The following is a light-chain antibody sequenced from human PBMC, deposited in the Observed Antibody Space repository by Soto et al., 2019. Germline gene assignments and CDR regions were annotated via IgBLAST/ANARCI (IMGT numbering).Light chain of an antibody. CDR3: QQYGSSPWT. CDR2: GAS. J-gene: IGKJ1*01. V-gene: IGKV3-20*01. CDR1: QSVVTN. Sequence: DIVLTQSPATLSVSPGERATLSCRASQSVVTNLAWYRQKPGQAPRLLIFGASTRATGIPDRFSGSGSGTDFTLTISRLEPEDFAVYYCQQYGSSPWTFGQGTKVDIK.